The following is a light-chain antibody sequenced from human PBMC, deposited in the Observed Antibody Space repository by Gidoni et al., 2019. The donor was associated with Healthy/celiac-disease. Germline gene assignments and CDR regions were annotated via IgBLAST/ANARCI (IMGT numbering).Light chain of an antibody. CDR3: QQRSNWIT. CDR2: DAS. V-gene: IGKV3-11*01. J-gene: IGKJ5*01. Sequence: IGLTQSPATLSLSPGEIATLSCRASKSVSSYLDWYQQKPGQAPRLLIYDASNRATGIPARLSGSGSGTDFTLTIRRLEPEDFAVYYCQQRSNWITFGQGTRLEIK. CDR1: KSVSSY.